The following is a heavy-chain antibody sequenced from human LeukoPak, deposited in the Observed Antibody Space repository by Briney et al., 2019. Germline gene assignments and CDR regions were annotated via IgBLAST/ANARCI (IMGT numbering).Heavy chain of an antibody. D-gene: IGHD6-6*01. Sequence: PSETLSLTCTVSGGSISSGSYYWSWIRQPAGKGLEWIGRIYTSGSTNYNPSLKSRVTISVDTSKNQFSLKLSSVTAADTAMYYCARGESSTSTLYYYYYYMDVWSKGTTVTVSS. CDR3: ARGESSTSTLYYYYYYMDV. J-gene: IGHJ6*03. CDR1: GGSISSGSYY. CDR2: IYTSGST. V-gene: IGHV4-61*02.